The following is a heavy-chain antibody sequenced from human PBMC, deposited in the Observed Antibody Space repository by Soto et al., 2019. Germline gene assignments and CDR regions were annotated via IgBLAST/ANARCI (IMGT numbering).Heavy chain of an antibody. D-gene: IGHD1-26*01. Sequence: GGSLRLSCAASGFTFSDYYMSWIRQAPGKGLEWVSAITRTDSTYYADSVKGRFTISRDNSRNTLYLQMNSLGAEDAALYYCAKALVGEVGATDYWGQGTLVTVS. CDR2: ITRTDST. V-gene: IGHV3-23*01. J-gene: IGHJ4*02. CDR3: AKALVGEVGATDY. CDR1: GFTFSDYY.